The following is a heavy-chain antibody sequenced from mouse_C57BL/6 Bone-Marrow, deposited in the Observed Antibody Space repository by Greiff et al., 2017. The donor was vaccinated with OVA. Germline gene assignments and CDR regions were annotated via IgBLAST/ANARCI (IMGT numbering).Heavy chain of an antibody. CDR1: GFNIKDDY. CDR3: TYWTAQATDWFAY. CDR2: IDPENGYT. D-gene: IGHD3-2*02. J-gene: IGHJ3*01. Sequence: VQLQQSGAELVRPGASVKLSCTASGFNIKDDYMHWVKQRPEQGLEWIGWIDPENGYTEYASKFQGKATITADTASNTAYLQLSNLTSEDTAVYDCTYWTAQATDWFAYWGQGTLVTVSA. V-gene: IGHV14-4*01.